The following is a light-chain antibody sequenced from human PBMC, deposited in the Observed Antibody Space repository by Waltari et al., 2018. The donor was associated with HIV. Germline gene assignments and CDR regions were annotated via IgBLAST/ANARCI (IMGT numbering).Light chain of an antibody. V-gene: IGLV2-23*02. CDR1: SSDVGSYNL. CDR2: EVN. CDR3: CSYAIGGTFV. J-gene: IGLJ2*01. Sequence: QSALTQPASVSGSPGQSITMSCTGTSSDVGSYNLVSWYQQHPGKVPKLIIYEVNKRPPGITNRFSGFKSGNTASLTITGLQAEDEADYHCCSYAIGGTFVFGGGTKVTVL.